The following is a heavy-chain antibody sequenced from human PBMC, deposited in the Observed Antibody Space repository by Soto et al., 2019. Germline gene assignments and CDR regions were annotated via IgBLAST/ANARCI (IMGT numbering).Heavy chain of an antibody. V-gene: IGHV3-30-3*01. D-gene: IGHD3-10*01. CDR1: GFTFSSYA. Sequence: QVQLVESGGGVVQPGRSLRLSCAASGFTFSSYAMHWVRQAPGKGLEWVAVISYDGSNKYYADSVKGRFTISRDNSKNTLDLHMNSLRAEDTAVYYCARDWGRSGSWSYSDYWGQGTLVTVSA. CDR3: ARDWGRSGSWSYSDY. J-gene: IGHJ4*02. CDR2: ISYDGSNK.